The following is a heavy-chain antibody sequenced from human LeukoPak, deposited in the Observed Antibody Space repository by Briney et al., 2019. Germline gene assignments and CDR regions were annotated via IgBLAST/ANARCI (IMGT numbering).Heavy chain of an antibody. CDR2: IIPILGIA. CDR1: GGTFSSYA. CDR3: ARESGIAVAAGFDP. V-gene: IGHV1-69*04. J-gene: IGHJ5*02. D-gene: IGHD6-19*01. Sequence: GASVKVSCKASGGTFSSYAISWVRQAPGQGLEWMGRIIPILGIANYAQKFQGRVTITADKSTSTAYMELSSLRSEDTAVYYCARESGIAVAAGFDPWGQGTLVTVSS.